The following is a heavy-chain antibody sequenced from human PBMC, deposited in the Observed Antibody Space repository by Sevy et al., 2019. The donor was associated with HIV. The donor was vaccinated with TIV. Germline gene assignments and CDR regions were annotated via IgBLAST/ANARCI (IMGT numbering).Heavy chain of an antibody. CDR2: IYYSGST. CDR3: ARLELTGDGPTFDY. CDR1: GGSISSSSYY. V-gene: IGHV4-39*01. J-gene: IGHJ4*02. D-gene: IGHD7-27*01. Sequence: SETLSLTCTVSGGSISSSSYYWGWIRQPPGKGLEWIGSIYYSGSTYYNPSLKSRVTISVDTSKNQFSLKLSSVTAADTAAYYWARLELTGDGPTFDYWGQGTLVTVSS.